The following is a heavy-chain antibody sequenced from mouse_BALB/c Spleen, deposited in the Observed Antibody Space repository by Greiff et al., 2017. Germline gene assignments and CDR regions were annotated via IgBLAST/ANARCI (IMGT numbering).Heavy chain of an antibody. Sequence: VQLQQSGPQLVRPGASVKISCKASGYSFTSYWMHWVKQRPGQGLEWIGMIDPSDSETRLNQKFKDKATLTVDKSTSTAYMQLSSPTSEDSAVYYCASLITTYYAMDYWGQGTSVTVSS. J-gene: IGHJ4*01. CDR3: ASLITTYYAMDY. V-gene: IGHV1S126*01. CDR2: IDPSDSET. CDR1: GYSFTSYW. D-gene: IGHD2-4*01.